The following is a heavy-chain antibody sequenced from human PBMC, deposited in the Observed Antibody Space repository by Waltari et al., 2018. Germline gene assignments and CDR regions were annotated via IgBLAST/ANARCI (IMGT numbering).Heavy chain of an antibody. D-gene: IGHD6-13*01. Sequence: QVQLVQSGAEVKKPGASVKVSCRTSGFTFIDYFMHWVRQAPGQGLEWMGRVDPKSGDVHYAQNFQGRVTMTTDSSINTVYMELTRLKSDDTAVYYCVRPQELGPEVGPFDMWGRGTMVIVSS. CDR1: GFTFIDYF. J-gene: IGHJ3*02. V-gene: IGHV1-2*06. CDR2: VDPKSGDV. CDR3: VRPQELGPEVGPFDM.